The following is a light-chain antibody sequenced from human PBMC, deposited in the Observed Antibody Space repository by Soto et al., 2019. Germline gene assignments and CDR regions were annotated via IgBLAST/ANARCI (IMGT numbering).Light chain of an antibody. Sequence: IQLTQSPSSLSASVGDRVTVTCRASQGIGTYLVWYQQKSGKAPTVLIYASSTLQTGVPSGFSGSGSGTDFSLTISSLHPEGVATYYCQQVDSYPRTFGQGTKVDIK. CDR3: QQVDSYPRT. CDR2: ASS. CDR1: QGIGTY. J-gene: IGKJ1*01. V-gene: IGKV1-9*01.